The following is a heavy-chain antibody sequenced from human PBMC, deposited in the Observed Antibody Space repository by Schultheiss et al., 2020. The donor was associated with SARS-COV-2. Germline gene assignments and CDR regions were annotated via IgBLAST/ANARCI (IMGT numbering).Heavy chain of an antibody. D-gene: IGHD3/OR15-3a*01. J-gene: IGHJ4*02. CDR2: VGSDGDT. CDR3: ARRQGWTGPDY. Sequence: GGSLRLSCAASGFSFAGTAMSWVRQAPGRGLEWVSGVGSDGDTHHADSVKGRFTISRDNSKNMLYLQMNSLRAEDTAIYYCARRQGWTGPDYWGQGTLVTVSS. CDR1: GFSFAGTA. V-gene: IGHV3-23*01.